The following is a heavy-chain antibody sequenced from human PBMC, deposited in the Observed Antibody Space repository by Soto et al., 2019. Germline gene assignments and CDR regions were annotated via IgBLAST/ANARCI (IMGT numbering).Heavy chain of an antibody. Sequence: SETLSLTCTVSGGSISSKSVYWGCIGPAQGKGLECSTSFYFGGNTYSNPSLKSRVTLSMGSSRNKLSLKLTSVTAADTAVYFCLRPDKAAVVSTGFDTWGQGILVTVSS. CDR3: LRPDKAAVVSTGFDT. J-gene: IGHJ5*02. CDR1: GGSISSKSVY. CDR2: FYFGGNT. D-gene: IGHD3-22*01. V-gene: IGHV4-39*01.